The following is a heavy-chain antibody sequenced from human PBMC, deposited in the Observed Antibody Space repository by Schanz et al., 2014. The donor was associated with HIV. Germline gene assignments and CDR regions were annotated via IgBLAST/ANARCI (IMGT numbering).Heavy chain of an antibody. CDR2: INNDGSNT. D-gene: IGHD2-21*02. J-gene: IGHJ4*02. CDR3: ARGLVT. V-gene: IGHV3-74*02. CDR1: GFTFSHYW. Sequence: EVQLVESGGGLVQPGGSLRLSCVASGFTFSHYWMHWVRQAPGKGLVWVSRINNDGSNTLYADSVKGRFTISRDNAKNTLHLQMNSLRVEDTAVYFCARGLVTWGQGTLVTVSS.